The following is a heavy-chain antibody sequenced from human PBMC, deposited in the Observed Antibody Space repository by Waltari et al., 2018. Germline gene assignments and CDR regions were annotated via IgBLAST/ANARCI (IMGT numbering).Heavy chain of an antibody. V-gene: IGHV3-53*01. CDR1: GFTVSNYS. CDR3: ARDVAGYYYFDL. CDR2: INSGGDT. J-gene: IGHJ2*01. Sequence: EVQLVESGGGLIQPGGSLILSCAASGFTVSNYSMSWVRQAPGKGLEWVSVINSGGDTHYADSVKGRFTISRDNSKNTIYLQLNTLRAEDTALYYCARDVAGYYYFDLWGRGTLVTV.